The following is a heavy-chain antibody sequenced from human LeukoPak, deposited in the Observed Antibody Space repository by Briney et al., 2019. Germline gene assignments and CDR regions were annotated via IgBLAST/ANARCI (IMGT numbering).Heavy chain of an antibody. CDR2: IYYSGST. CDR3: ARHISSDWFSFDY. J-gene: IGHJ4*02. Sequence: SETLSLTCTVSGGSISISGYYWGWIRQPPGKGLEWVGSIYYSGSTYYNPSLKSRVTISVDTSKNQFSLKLSSVTAAGTAVYYCARHISSDWFSFDYWGQGTLVTVSS. V-gene: IGHV4-39*01. CDR1: GGSISISGYY. D-gene: IGHD6-19*01.